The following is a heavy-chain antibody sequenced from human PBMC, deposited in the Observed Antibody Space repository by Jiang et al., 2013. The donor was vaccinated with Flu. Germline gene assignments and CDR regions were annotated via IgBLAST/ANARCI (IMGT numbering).Heavy chain of an antibody. J-gene: IGHJ3*01. D-gene: IGHD6-19*01. CDR3: ARHPPRGGSGFAFDV. V-gene: IGHV4-59*08. CDR2: IYYSGST. Sequence: GSGLVKPSETLSLTCTVSGGSISSYYWSWIRQPPGKGLEWIGYIYYSGSTNYNPSLKSRVTISVDTSKNQFSLKLSSVTAADTAVFYCARHPPRGGSGFAFDVWGQGTMVTVSS. CDR1: GGSISSYY.